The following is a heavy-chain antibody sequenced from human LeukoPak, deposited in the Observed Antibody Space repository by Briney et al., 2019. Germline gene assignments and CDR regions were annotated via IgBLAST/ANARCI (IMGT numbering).Heavy chain of an antibody. D-gene: IGHD6-19*01. CDR2: ISSSSSYI. CDR1: GFTFSSYS. V-gene: IGHV3-21*04. J-gene: IGHJ4*01. Sequence: PGGSLRLSCAASGFTFSSYSMNWVRQAPGKGLEWVSSISSSSSYIYYADSVKGRFTISRDNAKNTLYLQMNSLRAEDTAVYYCAKGIYSSGWSYFDYWGHGTLVTVSS. CDR3: AKGIYSSGWSYFDY.